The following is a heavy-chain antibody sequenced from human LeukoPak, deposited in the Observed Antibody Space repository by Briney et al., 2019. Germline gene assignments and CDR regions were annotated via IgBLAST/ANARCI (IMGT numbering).Heavy chain of an antibody. CDR2: IYYSGST. V-gene: IGHV4-59*08. Sequence: PSETLSLTCTVSGGSISSYYWSWIRQPPGKGLEWIGYIYYSGSTNYNPSPKSRVTISVDTSKNQFSLKLSSVTAADTAVYYCARANYGSGSYYYYYYGMDVWGQGTTVTVSS. CDR1: GGSISSYY. D-gene: IGHD3-10*01. J-gene: IGHJ6*02. CDR3: ARANYGSGSYYYYYYGMDV.